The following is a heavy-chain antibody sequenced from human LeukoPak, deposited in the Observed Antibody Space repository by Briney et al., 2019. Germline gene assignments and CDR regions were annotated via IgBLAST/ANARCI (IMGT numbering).Heavy chain of an antibody. CDR2: IWYDGSNK. D-gene: IGHD5-12*01. CDR3: AKGGATICDN. Sequence: GGSLRLSCAASGFTFSSYGMHWVRQAPGKGLEWVAVIWYDGSNKYYADSVKGRFTISRDNAKNTLHLQTTSLRAEDTALYYCAKGGATICDNWGQGTLVTVSS. V-gene: IGHV3-33*03. J-gene: IGHJ4*02. CDR1: GFTFSSYG.